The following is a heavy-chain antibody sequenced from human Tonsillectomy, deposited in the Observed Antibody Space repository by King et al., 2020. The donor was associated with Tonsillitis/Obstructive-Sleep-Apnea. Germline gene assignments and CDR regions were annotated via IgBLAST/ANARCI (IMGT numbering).Heavy chain of an antibody. CDR3: AKGSITMVRGVIIKPSTYFDY. J-gene: IGHJ4*02. V-gene: IGHV3-23*04. D-gene: IGHD3-10*01. CDR1: GFTFSSYA. CDR2: ISGSGGST. Sequence: VQLVESGGGLVQPGGSLRLSCAASGFTFSSYAMSWVRQAPGKGLEWVSAISGSGGSTYYADSVKGRFTISRDNSKNMLYLQMNSLRAEDTAVYYCAKGSITMVRGVIIKPSTYFDYWGQGTLVTVSS.